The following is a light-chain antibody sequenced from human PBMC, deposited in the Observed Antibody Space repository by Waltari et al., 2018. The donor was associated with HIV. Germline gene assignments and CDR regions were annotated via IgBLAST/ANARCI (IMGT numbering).Light chain of an antibody. CDR3: GTWDSSLSAWV. Sequence: QSVLTQPPSVSAAPGQTVTISCSGSSSNIGNNYVSWYQQLPGTAPKLLIDDNNNRPSGIPDRFSGSESGTSATLGITGLQTGDEADYYCGTWDSSLSAWVFGGGTKLTVL. V-gene: IGLV1-51*01. J-gene: IGLJ3*02. CDR1: SSNIGNNY. CDR2: DNN.